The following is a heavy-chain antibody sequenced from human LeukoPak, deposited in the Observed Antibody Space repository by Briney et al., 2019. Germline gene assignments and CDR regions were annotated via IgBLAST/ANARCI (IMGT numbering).Heavy chain of an antibody. J-gene: IGHJ3*02. CDR2: INPNSGGT. D-gene: IGHD2-2*02. V-gene: IGHV1-2*02. CDR1: GYIFTGYY. CDR3: AGYCSSTSCYNGLDI. Sequence: ASVTVSCKASGYIFTGYYMHWVRQAPGPGLEWMGWINPNSGGTNYAQKFQGRVTMTRYTSISTAYMELSRLRSDDTAVYYCAGYCSSTSCYNGLDIWGQGTMVTVSS.